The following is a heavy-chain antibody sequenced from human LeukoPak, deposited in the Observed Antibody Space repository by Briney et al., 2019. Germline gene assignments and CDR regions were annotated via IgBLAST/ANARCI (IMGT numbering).Heavy chain of an antibody. CDR3: AKVRDTLGLYYYMDV. J-gene: IGHJ6*03. V-gene: IGHV3-30*18. D-gene: IGHD3-16*02. CDR2: ISYHGSNE. Sequence: PGGSLRLSCAASGFTFSSYGMHWVRQAPGKGLEWVAVISYHGSNENYADSVKGRFTISRDNSKNTLYLQMNSLRAEDTAVYYCAKVRDTLGLYYYMDVWGKGTTVIVSS. CDR1: GFTFSSYG.